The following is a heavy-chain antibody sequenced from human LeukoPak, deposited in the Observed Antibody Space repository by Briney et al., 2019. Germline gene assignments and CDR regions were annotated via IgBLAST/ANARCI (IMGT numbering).Heavy chain of an antibody. CDR3: AKHESLIAFDI. V-gene: IGHV4-39*01. CDR1: GGSISSSSYY. CDR2: IHYSGST. Sequence: SETLSLTCTVSGGSISSSSYYWGWIRQPPGMGLEWIGTIHYSGSTNYSPSLKSRVTMSVDTSKNLFSLRLSSVTAADTAVYYCAKHESLIAFDIWGQGTMVTVSS. J-gene: IGHJ3*02.